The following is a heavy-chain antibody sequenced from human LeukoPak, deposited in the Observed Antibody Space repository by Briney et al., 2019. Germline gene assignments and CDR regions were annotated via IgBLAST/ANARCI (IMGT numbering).Heavy chain of an antibody. D-gene: IGHD3-22*01. V-gene: IGHV1-8*01. CDR1: GYTFTSYD. Sequence: GASVKVSCKASGYTFTSYDINWVRQATGQGLEWMGWMNPNSGNTGYAQKFQGRVTMTRNTSISTAYMELSSLRSEDTAVYYCATSRVMIVVADPFDFWGQGTLVIVSS. CDR2: MNPNSGNT. CDR3: ATSRVMIVVADPFDF. J-gene: IGHJ4*02.